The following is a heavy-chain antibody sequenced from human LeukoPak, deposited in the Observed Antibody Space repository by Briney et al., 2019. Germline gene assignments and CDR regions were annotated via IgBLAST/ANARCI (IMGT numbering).Heavy chain of an antibody. CDR3: ASEITGTTWMPVYYFDY. V-gene: IGHV3-48*01. CDR1: GFTFSSYR. J-gene: IGHJ4*02. Sequence: GGSLRLSCAASGFTFSSYRMNWVRQAPGKGLEWVSYINNSSSTIYYADSVKGRFTISRDNAKNSLCLQMNSLRAEDTAVYYCASEITGTTWMPVYYFDYWGQGTLVTVS. D-gene: IGHD1-7*01. CDR2: INNSSSTI.